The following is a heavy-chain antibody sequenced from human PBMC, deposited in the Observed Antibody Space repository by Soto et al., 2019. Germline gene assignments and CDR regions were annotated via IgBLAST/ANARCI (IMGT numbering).Heavy chain of an antibody. Sequence: QITLNESGPTQVKPRQTLTLTCTFSGFSLTTSGVGVGWIRQSPGKAPEWLALIYWDDDKRYSPSLKSRLTITKDATKTPEVLTMADLDPADTATYYCAHRVLRTVFGLVTTTAIYFDFWGQGTPVAVSS. J-gene: IGHJ4*02. CDR3: AHRVLRTVFGLVTTTAIYFDF. D-gene: IGHD3-3*01. V-gene: IGHV2-5*02. CDR2: IYWDDDK. CDR1: GFSLTTSGVG.